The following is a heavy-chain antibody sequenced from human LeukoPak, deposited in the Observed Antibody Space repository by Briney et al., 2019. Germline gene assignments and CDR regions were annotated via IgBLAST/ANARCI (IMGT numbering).Heavy chain of an antibody. CDR3: ARGGSYYDILTGYRYFDY. D-gene: IGHD3-9*01. Sequence: SETLSLTCAVYGGSFSGYYWSWIRQPPGKGLEWTGEINHSGSTNYNPSLKSRVTISVDTSKNQFSLKLSSVTAADTAVYYCARGGSYYDILTGYRYFDYWGQGTLVTVSS. V-gene: IGHV4-34*01. CDR2: INHSGST. CDR1: GGSFSGYY. J-gene: IGHJ4*02.